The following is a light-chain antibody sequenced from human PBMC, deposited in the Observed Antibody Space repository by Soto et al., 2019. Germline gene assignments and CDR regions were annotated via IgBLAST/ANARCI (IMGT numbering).Light chain of an antibody. Sequence: EIVLTQSPGTLSLPPGERATLSCRASQSVGSTYVAWYQRKPGQAPRLLIYGASSRATGIPDRFSGSGSGTDFTLTISRLEPEDFAVYYCQQYGDSPWTFGQGTKVDIK. CDR2: GAS. J-gene: IGKJ1*01. CDR1: QSVGSTY. V-gene: IGKV3-20*01. CDR3: QQYGDSPWT.